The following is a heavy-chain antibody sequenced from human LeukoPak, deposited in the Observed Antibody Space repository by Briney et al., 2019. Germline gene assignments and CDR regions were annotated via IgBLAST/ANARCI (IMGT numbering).Heavy chain of an antibody. J-gene: IGHJ4*02. CDR3: AKISSRAGLNFED. CDR2: IRPDGSKT. V-gene: IGHV3-30*02. D-gene: IGHD2/OR15-2a*01. Sequence: GGSLRLSCAASGFTFSTYAMHWVRQAPGKGLEWAAFIRPDGSKTYYADSVKGRFTISRETSKNTLYLQMNGLTADDTALYFCAKISSRAGLNFEDWGQGTLLIVSS. CDR1: GFTFSTYA.